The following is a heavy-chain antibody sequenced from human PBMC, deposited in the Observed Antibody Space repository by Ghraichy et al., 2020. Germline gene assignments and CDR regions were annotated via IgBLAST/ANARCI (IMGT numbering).Heavy chain of an antibody. CDR1: GFTFSSYS. V-gene: IGHV3-48*02. D-gene: IGHD2-15*01. CDR3: ARGDDIVVVVAATPGSYFDY. Sequence: LSLTCAASGFTFSSYSMNWVRQAPGKGLEWVSYISSSSSTIYYADSVKGRFTISRDNAKNSLYLQMNSLRDEDTAVYYCARGDDIVVVVAATPGSYFDYWGQGTLVTVSS. J-gene: IGHJ4*02. CDR2: ISSSSSTI.